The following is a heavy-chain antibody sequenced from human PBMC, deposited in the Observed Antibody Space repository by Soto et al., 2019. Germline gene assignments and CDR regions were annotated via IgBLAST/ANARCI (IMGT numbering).Heavy chain of an antibody. CDR1: GFSFSAHG. CDR3: ARDDLFVDNGLDH. V-gene: IGHV3-33*01. CDR2: INDGSEE. Sequence: QVQLVESGGGVVRPGTSLRLSCAATGFSFSAHGMHWVRQAPGKGLGWLAVINDGSEEGYADSVRGRFTISRDNARNILYLQMDNLRAEDSALYSCARDDLFVDNGLDHWGQGTLVTVSS. J-gene: IGHJ4*02. D-gene: IGHD1-1*01.